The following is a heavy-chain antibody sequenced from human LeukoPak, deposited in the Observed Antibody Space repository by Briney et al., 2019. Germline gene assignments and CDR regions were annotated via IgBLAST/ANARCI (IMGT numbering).Heavy chain of an antibody. CDR1: GGSISSYY. CDR3: ARDRGRLAAAGTSFDY. CDR2: IYTSGST. V-gene: IGHV4-4*07. D-gene: IGHD6-13*01. Sequence: PSETLSLTCTVSGGSISSYYWSWIRQPPGKGLEWIWRIYTSGSTNYNPSLKSRVTMSVDTSKNQFSLKLSSVTAADTAVYYCARDRGRLAAAGTSFDYWGQGTLVTVSS. J-gene: IGHJ4*02.